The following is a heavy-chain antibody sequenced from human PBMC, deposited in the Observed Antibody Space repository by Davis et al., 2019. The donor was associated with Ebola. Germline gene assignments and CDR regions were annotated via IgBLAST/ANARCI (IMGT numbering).Heavy chain of an antibody. D-gene: IGHD1-1*01. V-gene: IGHV5-51*01. Sequence: GESLNISCTDSGNSFSSHWIGRVRQIPGTGLEWMGLIYTGDSDTRYSPSFRGQVSISADKSMKTAFLQWSSLRASDTAMYYCASLRRTITGMDDAFDFWGQGTMVTVSS. CDR1: GNSFSSHW. CDR3: ASLRRTITGMDDAFDF. CDR2: IYTGDSDT. J-gene: IGHJ3*01.